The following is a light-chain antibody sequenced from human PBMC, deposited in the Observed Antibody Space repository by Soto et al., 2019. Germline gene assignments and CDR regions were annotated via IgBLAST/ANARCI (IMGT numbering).Light chain of an antibody. J-gene: IGKJ1*01. V-gene: IGKV2-28*01. CDR2: LGS. Sequence: DIVLTQSPVSLPVTPGEPAYISCRSSQSLLHSNGNIDLDWYLQKPGQSPQLLIYLGSIRASGVPDRFSGSGSGTDLTLKITRVEAEDVGVYYCMQAIQAQRTFGRGTKVDIK. CDR3: MQAIQAQRT. CDR1: QSLLHSNGNID.